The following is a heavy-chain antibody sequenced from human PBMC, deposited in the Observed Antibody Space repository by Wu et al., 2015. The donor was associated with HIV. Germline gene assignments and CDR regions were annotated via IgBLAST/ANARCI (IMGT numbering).Heavy chain of an antibody. D-gene: IGHD2-21*02. Sequence: QVQLVQSGAEVKKPGASVKVSCKASGYTFTSYYLHWVRQAPGQGLEWMGVINPSGGGTNYAQKFQGRVTMTRDTSTSTVYMELSSLRSEDTALYYCARGHIVVVTAGWFDPWGQGTLVTVSS. J-gene: IGHJ5*02. CDR2: INPSGGGT. CDR3: ARGHIVVVTAGWFDP. CDR1: GYTFTSYY. V-gene: IGHV1-46*01.